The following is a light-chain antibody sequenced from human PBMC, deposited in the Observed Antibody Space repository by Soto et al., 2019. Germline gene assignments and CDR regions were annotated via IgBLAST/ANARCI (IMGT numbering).Light chain of an antibody. Sequence: EILLTQSPDTRSLSPGEGAPLSCRAAQSVGTRLAWYQHKTGQAPRLLISGASSRATGIPDRFTGSGSETSFTLTIRRLEPEDFALYYCQHYQSGHPINFGQGKQREIK. CDR3: QHYQSGHPIN. CDR1: QSVGTR. J-gene: IGKJ5*01. V-gene: IGKV3-20*01. CDR2: GAS.